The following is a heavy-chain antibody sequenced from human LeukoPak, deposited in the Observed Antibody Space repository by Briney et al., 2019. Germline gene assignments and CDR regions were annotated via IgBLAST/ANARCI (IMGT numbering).Heavy chain of an antibody. D-gene: IGHD3-22*01. CDR3: ARDYYDSSGYYDQGYMDV. CDR2: IYTSGST. Sequence: SQTLSLTCTVSGGSISSGSYYWSWIRQPAGKGLEWIGRIYTSGSTNYNPSLKSRVTISVDTSKNQFSLKLSSVTAADTAVYYCARDYYDSSGYYDQGYMDVWGKGTTVTVSS. V-gene: IGHV4-61*02. J-gene: IGHJ6*03. CDR1: GGSISSGSYY.